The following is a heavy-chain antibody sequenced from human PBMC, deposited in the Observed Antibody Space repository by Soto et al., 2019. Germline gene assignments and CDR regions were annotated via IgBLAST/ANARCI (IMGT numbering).Heavy chain of an antibody. D-gene: IGHD3-22*01. CDR1: GGTFSSYA. CDR3: ARSPYYYDSSGYYQLVKSFGY. J-gene: IGHJ4*02. Sequence: SVKISCKASGGTFSSYAISWVRQAPGQGLEWMGGIIPIFGTANYAQKFQGRVTITADESTSTAYMELSSLRSEDTAVYYCARSPYYYDSSGYYQLVKSFGYWGEVTLFPVS. V-gene: IGHV1-69*13. CDR2: IIPIFGTA.